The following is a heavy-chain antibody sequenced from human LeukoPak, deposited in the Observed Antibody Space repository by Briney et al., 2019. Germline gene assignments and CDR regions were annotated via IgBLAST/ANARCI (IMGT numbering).Heavy chain of an antibody. CDR2: ISYDGSNK. V-gene: IGHV3-30*04. CDR1: GFTFSSYA. Sequence: GGSLRLSCAASGFTFSSYAMHWVRQAPGKGLEWVAVISYDGSNKYYADSVKGRFTISRDNSKNSLYLQMNSLRAEDTALYYCAKDMAAYYYASGNIDYWGQGTLVTVSS. J-gene: IGHJ4*02. D-gene: IGHD3-10*01. CDR3: AKDMAAYYYASGNIDY.